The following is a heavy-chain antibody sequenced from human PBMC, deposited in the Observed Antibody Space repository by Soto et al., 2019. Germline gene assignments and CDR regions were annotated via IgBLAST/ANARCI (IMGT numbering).Heavy chain of an antibody. CDR3: ASLDCSGGSCYRVFDY. J-gene: IGHJ4*02. Sequence: QVQLQESGPGLVKPSQTLSLTCTVSGGSISSGGYYWSWIRQHPGKGLEWIGYIYYSGSTYYNPSLQSRVTISVDTSKNQFSLKLSSVTAADTAVYYCASLDCSGGSCYRVFDYWGQGTLVTVSS. CDR1: GGSISSGGYY. CDR2: IYYSGST. D-gene: IGHD2-15*01. V-gene: IGHV4-31*03.